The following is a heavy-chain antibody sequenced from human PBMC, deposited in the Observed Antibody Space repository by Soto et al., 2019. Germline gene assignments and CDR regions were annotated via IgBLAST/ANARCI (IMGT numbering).Heavy chain of an antibody. CDR1: GFTFSSYG. J-gene: IGHJ4*02. V-gene: IGHV3-33*01. D-gene: IGHD6-19*01. CDR3: ARDVLIVSVAGTVGIDY. CDR2: IWYDGSNK. Sequence: PGGSLRLSCAASGFTFSSYGMHWVRQAPGKWLEWVAVIWYDGSNKYFADSVKGRFTISRDNSKNTLYLQMSSLRAEDTAVYYCARDVLIVSVAGTVGIDYWGQGXLVTVYS.